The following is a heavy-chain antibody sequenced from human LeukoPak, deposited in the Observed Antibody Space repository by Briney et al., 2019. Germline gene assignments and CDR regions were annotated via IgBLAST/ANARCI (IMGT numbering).Heavy chain of an antibody. CDR2: IRGRSDTT. Sequence: GGSLRLSCAASGFTFTMFSMNWLRQAPGKGLEWIAFIRGRSDTTYYADSVQGRFTISRDNSKNTLYLQMNSLRAEDTAVYYCAKDFGTYYDFWSDPGAFDIWGQGTMVTVSS. J-gene: IGHJ3*02. CDR1: GFTFTMFS. CDR3: AKDFGTYYDFWSDPGAFDI. D-gene: IGHD3-3*01. V-gene: IGHV3-48*01.